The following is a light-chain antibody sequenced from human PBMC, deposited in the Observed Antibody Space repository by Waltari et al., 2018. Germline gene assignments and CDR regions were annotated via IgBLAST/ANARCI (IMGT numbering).Light chain of an antibody. J-gene: IGKJ1*01. V-gene: IGKV1-12*01. CDR2: AAS. CDR1: QDISSA. Sequence: EIQMTQSPSSVSASVGDRVTITCRATQDISSALAWYQQKPGQAPNLLIYAASSLQSGVQSMFSGNGSGTDVPPTSSSLEPEVLATCYCQQVGTFPPTFGQGTKVQIK. CDR3: QQVGTFPPT.